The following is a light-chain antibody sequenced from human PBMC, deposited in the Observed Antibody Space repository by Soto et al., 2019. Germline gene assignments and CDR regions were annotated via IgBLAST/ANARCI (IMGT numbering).Light chain of an antibody. CDR1: QSVSDS. V-gene: IGKV3-15*01. J-gene: IGKJ2*01. CDR3: QQNAHWPPYT. Sequence: EVVMTQSPATLSLSPGERATLSCRASQSVSDSLAWYQQKPGQPPRLLIYGASIRATGVPARFSGRGSGTEFTLTISSLESEDFAVYYCQQNAHWPPYTFGQGTKLEI. CDR2: GAS.